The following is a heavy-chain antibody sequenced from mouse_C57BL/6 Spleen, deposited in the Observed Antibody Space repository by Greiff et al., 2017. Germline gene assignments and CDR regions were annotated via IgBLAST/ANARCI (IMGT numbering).Heavy chain of an antibody. D-gene: IGHD2-4*01. Sequence: EVQLVESGGGLVKPGGSLKLSCAASGFTFSDYGMHWVRQAPEKGLEWVAYISSGSSTIYYADTVKGRFTISRDNAKNTLFLQMTSLRSEDTAMYYCARGDDYFYFDYWGQGTTLTVSS. CDR2: ISSGSSTI. J-gene: IGHJ2*01. CDR3: ARGDDYFYFDY. CDR1: GFTFSDYG. V-gene: IGHV5-17*01.